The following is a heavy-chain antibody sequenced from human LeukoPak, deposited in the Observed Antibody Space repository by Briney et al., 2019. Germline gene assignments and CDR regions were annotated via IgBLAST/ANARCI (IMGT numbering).Heavy chain of an antibody. CDR1: GGSFSGYY. CDR2: INHSGST. D-gene: IGHD5-24*01. Sequence: PSETLSLTCAVYGGSFSGYYWSWIRQPPGKGLEWIGEINHSGSTNYNPSLKSRVTISVDTSKNQFSLKLSSVTAADTAVYYCARAPYGYKYYFDYWGQGTLVTVSS. CDR3: ARAPYGYKYYFDY. V-gene: IGHV4-34*01. J-gene: IGHJ4*02.